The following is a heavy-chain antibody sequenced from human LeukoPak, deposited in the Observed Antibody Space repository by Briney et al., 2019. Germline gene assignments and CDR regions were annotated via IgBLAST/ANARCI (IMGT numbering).Heavy chain of an antibody. Sequence: ASVKVSCKASGYTFTDYYIHWVRQAPGQGPEWMGWINPKSGDTNYAQGFQGRVTMTRDTSISTAYMELKRLKSDDRAVYFCSYGQELFSDFWGQGTLVTVSS. CDR3: SYGQELFSDF. D-gene: IGHD1-7*01. CDR2: INPKSGDT. CDR1: GYTFTDYY. J-gene: IGHJ4*02. V-gene: IGHV1-2*02.